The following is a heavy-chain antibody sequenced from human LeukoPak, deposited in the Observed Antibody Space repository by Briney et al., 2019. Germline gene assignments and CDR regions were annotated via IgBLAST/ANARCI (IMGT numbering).Heavy chain of an antibody. D-gene: IGHD5-12*01. V-gene: IGHV3-23*01. CDR1: GFTFSSYA. CDR2: ISGSGGST. Sequence: GGSLRLSCSASGFTFSSYAMSWVRQAPGKGLEWVSAISGSGGSTYYADSVKGRFTISRDNSKNTLYLQMNSLRAEDTAVYYCALTWIIGPEEDYWGQGTLVTVSS. J-gene: IGHJ4*02. CDR3: ALTWIIGPEEDY.